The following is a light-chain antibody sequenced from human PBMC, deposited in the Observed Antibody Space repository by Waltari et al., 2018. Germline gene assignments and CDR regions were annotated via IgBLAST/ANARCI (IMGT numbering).Light chain of an antibody. CDR3: SSYAGIDNFVV. CDR2: EVN. V-gene: IGLV2-8*01. J-gene: IGLJ2*01. Sequence: QSDLTQPPSASGSPGQSVTISCTGTSSDIGTYNYVSWYQQHEGEAPNPAIHEVNKRPSGVPERFSGSKSGNTASLTVSGLQAEDEADYFCSSYAGIDNFVVFGGGTKLTVL. CDR1: SSDIGTYNY.